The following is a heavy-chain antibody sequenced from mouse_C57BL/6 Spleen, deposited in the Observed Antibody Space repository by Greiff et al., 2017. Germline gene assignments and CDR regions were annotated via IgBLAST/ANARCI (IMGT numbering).Heavy chain of an antibody. CDR2: IYPGDGDT. D-gene: IGHD1-1*01. V-gene: IGHV1-82*01. CDR3: AWNYYGSSPFAY. Sequence: QVHVKQSGPELVKPGASVKISCKASGYAFSSSWMHWVKQRPGKGLEWIGRIYPGDGDTNYNGKFKGKATLTADKSSSTAYMHLSSLTSEDSAVYFCAWNYYGSSPFAYWGQGTLVTVSA. J-gene: IGHJ3*01. CDR1: GYAFSSSW.